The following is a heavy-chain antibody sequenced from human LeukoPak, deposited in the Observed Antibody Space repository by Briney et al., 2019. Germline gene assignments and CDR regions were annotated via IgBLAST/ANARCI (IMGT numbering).Heavy chain of an antibody. D-gene: IGHD3-10*01. V-gene: IGHV1-18*04. Sequence: ASVKVSCKASGYTFTSYGISWVRQAPGQGLEWMGWISAYKGNTNYAQKLQGRVTMTTDTSTSTAYMELRSLRSDDTAVYYCARAKRKSMARGVIIEGNWFDPWGQGTLVTVSS. CDR2: ISAYKGNT. CDR1: GYTFTSYG. J-gene: IGHJ5*02. CDR3: ARAKRKSMARGVIIEGNWFDP.